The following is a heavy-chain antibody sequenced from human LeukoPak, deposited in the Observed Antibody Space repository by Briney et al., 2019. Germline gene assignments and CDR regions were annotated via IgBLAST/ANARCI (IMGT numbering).Heavy chain of an antibody. CDR2: IFYTGST. CDR3: ARDMGYGDPFDC. Sequence: SETLSLTCTVSGGSISSYYWSWIRQPPGKGLEFIGYIFYTGSTNYNPSLKSRVTISVDRSKNQFSLKLSSVTAADTAVYYCARDMGYGDPFDCWGQGTLVTVSS. CDR1: GGSISSYY. J-gene: IGHJ4*02. V-gene: IGHV4-59*01. D-gene: IGHD4-17*01.